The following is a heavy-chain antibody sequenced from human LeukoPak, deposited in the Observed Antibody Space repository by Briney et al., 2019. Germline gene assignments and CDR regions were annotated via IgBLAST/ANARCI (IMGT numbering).Heavy chain of an antibody. CDR2: INPKSGDT. D-gene: IGHD2-2*01. CDR3: ARLPSRFYFDS. J-gene: IGHJ4*02. Sequence: APVKVSCKASGYTFSGFYIHWIRQAPGQGLEWMGWINPKSGDTNYAEKFQGRVTMTRDTSISTAYMNLTSLRYDDTAVYYCARLPSRFYFDSWGLGILVTVSS. CDR1: GYTFSGFY. V-gene: IGHV1-2*02.